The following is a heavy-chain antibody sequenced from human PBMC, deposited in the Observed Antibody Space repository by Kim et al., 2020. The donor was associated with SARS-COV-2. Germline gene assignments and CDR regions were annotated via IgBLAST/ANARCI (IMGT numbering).Heavy chain of an antibody. Sequence: SETLSLTCTVSGGSISSYYWSWIRQPPRKGLEWIGYIYYSGSTNYNPSLKSRVTISVDTSKNQFSLKLSSVTAADTAVYYCARSDLGSGYYYRFDYWGQGTLAT. D-gene: IGHD3-22*01. CDR3: ARSDLGSGYYYRFDY. V-gene: IGHV4-59*01. CDR2: IYYSGST. J-gene: IGHJ4*02. CDR1: GGSISSYY.